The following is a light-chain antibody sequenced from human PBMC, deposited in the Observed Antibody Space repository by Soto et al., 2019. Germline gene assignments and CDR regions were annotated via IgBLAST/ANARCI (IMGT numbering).Light chain of an antibody. J-gene: IGLJ1*01. CDR3: AAWDDSLRGRV. CDR2: RND. V-gene: IGLV1-47*01. Sequence: QSVLTQPPSASGTPGQRVTISCSGSSSNVGVNFVYWYQHLPGTAPKLLIYRNDQRPSGVPDRFSGSKSGTSSSLAISGLRYEDEADYYCAAWDDSLRGRVFGTGTMVTVL. CDR1: SSNVGVNF.